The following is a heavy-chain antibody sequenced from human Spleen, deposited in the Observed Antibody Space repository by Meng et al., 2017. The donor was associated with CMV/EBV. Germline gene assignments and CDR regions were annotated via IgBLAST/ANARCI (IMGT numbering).Heavy chain of an antibody. CDR2: MSAYNGNT. V-gene: IGHV1-18*01. J-gene: IGHJ4*02. CDR1: GYTFTSYG. CDR3: ATAHYSSTPVGF. Sequence: ASVKVSCKASGYTFTSYGISWVRQAPGQGLEWMGWMSAYNGNTNYAQKLQGRVTMSEDTSIDTPHMELNTLRSEDTAVYYCATAHYSSTPVGFWGQGTLVTVSS. D-gene: IGHD2-2*01.